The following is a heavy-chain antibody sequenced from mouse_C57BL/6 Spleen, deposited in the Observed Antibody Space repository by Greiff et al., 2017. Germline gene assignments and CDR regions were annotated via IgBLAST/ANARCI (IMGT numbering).Heavy chain of an antibody. V-gene: IGHV3-1*01. CDR2: ISYSGST. Sequence: EVQLQQSGPGMVKPSQSLSLSCTVTGYSITSGYDWHWIRHFPGNKLEWMGYISYSGSTNYNPSLKSRISITHDTSKNHFFLKLNSVTTEDTATDYCAREGDYEGFAYWGQGTLVTVSA. CDR3: AREGDYEGFAY. CDR1: GYSITSGYD. J-gene: IGHJ3*01. D-gene: IGHD2-4*01.